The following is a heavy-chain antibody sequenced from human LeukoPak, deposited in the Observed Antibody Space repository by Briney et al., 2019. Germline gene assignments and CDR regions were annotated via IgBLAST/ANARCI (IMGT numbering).Heavy chain of an antibody. V-gene: IGHV1-69*05. J-gene: IGHJ4*02. CDR3: ARVLYYDSSGYFDY. CDR2: IIPIFGTA. D-gene: IGHD3-22*01. Sequence: SVKVSCKASGGTFSSYAISWVRQAPGQGLEWMGGIIPIFGTANYAQKFQGRVTITTDESTSTAYMELSSLRSEDTAVYYCARVLYYDSSGYFDYWGQGTLVTVSS. CDR1: GGTFSSYA.